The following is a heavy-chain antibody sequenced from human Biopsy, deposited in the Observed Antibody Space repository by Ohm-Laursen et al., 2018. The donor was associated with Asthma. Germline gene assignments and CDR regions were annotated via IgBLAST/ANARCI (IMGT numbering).Heavy chain of an antibody. CDR1: GFTVGNFA. D-gene: IGHD3-22*01. J-gene: IGHJ3*01. Sequence: SLRLSCAASGFTVGNFAMSWARQAPGKGLEWVSTIKTNGRGADYPNPAKGRFTISRDDSKNTLYLQMSSLRAEDTAVYYCVKDTYEDDYGYYTFDVWGQGTMVTVSS. CDR2: IKTNGRGA. CDR3: VKDTYEDDYGYYTFDV. V-gene: IGHV3-23*01.